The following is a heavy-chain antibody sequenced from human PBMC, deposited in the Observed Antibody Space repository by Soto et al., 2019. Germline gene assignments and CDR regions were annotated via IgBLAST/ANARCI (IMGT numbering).Heavy chain of an antibody. CDR2: ISGSGGST. V-gene: IGHV3-23*01. CDR1: GFTFSSYA. J-gene: IGHJ6*02. CDR3: AGGYSGYDFTYYYYGMDV. D-gene: IGHD5-12*01. Sequence: GGSLRLSCAASGFTFSSYAMSWVRQAPGKGLEWVSAISGSGGSTYYADSVKGRFTISRDNSKNTLYLQMNSLRAEDTAVYYCAGGYSGYDFTYYYYGMDVWGQGTTVTV.